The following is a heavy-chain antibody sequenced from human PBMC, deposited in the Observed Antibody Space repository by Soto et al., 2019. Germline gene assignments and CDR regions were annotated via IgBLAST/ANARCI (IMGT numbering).Heavy chain of an antibody. Sequence: ASVKVSCKASGYTFTSYDINWVRQATGQGLEWMGWMNPNSGNTGYAQKFQGRVTMTRNTSISTAYMELSSLRSEDTAVYYCAGSRCSSRWTYCYSGLDFWGQGTTVTVSS. J-gene: IGHJ6*02. D-gene: IGHD6-13*01. CDR2: MNPNSGNT. CDR3: AGSRCSSRWTYCYSGLDF. CDR1: GYTFTSYD. V-gene: IGHV1-8*01.